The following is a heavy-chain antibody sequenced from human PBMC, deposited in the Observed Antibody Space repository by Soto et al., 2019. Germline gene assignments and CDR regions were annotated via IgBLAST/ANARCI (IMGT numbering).Heavy chain of an antibody. Sequence: QVQLVESGGGVVQPGRSLTLSCAASGFTFNNYGMHWVRQAPGKGLEWVAMLSHDGTIAYYGDSVRGRFTVSRDESENTHYLQMNSLRPEDTAVYYCARDWGSSGWFNWFDSWGQGTLVTVSS. CDR2: LSHDGTIA. V-gene: IGHV3-30*03. CDR1: GFTFNNYG. CDR3: ARDWGSSGWFNWFDS. J-gene: IGHJ5*01. D-gene: IGHD6-19*01.